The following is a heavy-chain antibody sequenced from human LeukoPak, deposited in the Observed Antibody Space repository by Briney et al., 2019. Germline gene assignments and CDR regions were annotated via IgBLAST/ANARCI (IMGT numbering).Heavy chain of an antibody. Sequence: SQTLSLSCAIAGDSVSSNSAAWNWIRQSPSRGLEWLGRTYYRSKWYNDYAVSVKSRITINPDTSKNQFSLQLNSVTPEDTAVYYCARDPWHCSVGSCYWRVFDYWGQGTLVTVSS. D-gene: IGHD2-15*01. CDR2: TYYRSKWYN. V-gene: IGHV6-1*01. J-gene: IGHJ4*02. CDR3: ARDPWHCSVGSCYWRVFDY. CDR1: GDSVSSNSAA.